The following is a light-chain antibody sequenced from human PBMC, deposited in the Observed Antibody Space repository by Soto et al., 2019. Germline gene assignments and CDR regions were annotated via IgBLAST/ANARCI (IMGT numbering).Light chain of an antibody. CDR2: DNN. CDR3: GTWDSSLSAGGYV. V-gene: IGLV1-51*01. J-gene: IGLJ1*01. Sequence: QSVLTQPPSVSAAPGQKVTISCSGSSSNIGNNYVSWYQQLPGTAPKLLIYDNNKRPSGIPDRFSGSKSGTSATLGITGLQTGDEADYYCGTWDSSLSAGGYVLGTGTKVTVL. CDR1: SSNIGNNY.